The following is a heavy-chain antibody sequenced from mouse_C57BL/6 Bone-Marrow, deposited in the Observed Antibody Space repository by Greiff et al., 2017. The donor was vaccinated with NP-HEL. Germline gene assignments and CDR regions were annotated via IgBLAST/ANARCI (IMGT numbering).Heavy chain of an antibody. CDR3: TGGDGNYRDY. D-gene: IGHD2-1*01. CDR2: IRLKSDNYAT. J-gene: IGHJ4*01. CDR1: GFTFSNYW. Sequence: DVQLVESGGGLVQPGGSMKLSCVASGFTFSNYWMNWVRQSPEKGLEWVAQIRLKSDNYATHYAESVKGRFTISRDDSKSSVYLQMNNLRAEDTGIYYCTGGDGNYRDYWGQGTSVTVSS. V-gene: IGHV6-3*01.